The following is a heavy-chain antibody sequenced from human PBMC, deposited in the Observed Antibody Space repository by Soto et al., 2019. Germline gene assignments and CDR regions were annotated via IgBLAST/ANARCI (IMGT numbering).Heavy chain of an antibody. D-gene: IGHD3-16*02. CDR2: IWYDGSNK. CDR3: AKDTYYDYVWGSYRYTNWFDP. CDR1: GFTFSSYG. Sequence: GGSLRLSCAASGFTFSSYGMHWVRQAPGKGLEWVAVIWYDGSNKYYAGSVKGRFTISRDNSKNTLYLQMNSLRAEDTAVYYCAKDTYYDYVWGSYRYTNWFDPWGQGTLVTVSS. V-gene: IGHV3-30*02. J-gene: IGHJ5*02.